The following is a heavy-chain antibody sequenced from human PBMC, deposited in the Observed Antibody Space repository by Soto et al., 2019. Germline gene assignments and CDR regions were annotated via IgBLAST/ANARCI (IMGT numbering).Heavy chain of an antibody. V-gene: IGHV4-31*03. D-gene: IGHD3-22*01. CDR2: IYYSGST. J-gene: IGHJ3*02. CDR1: GGSISSGGYY. CDR3: ARDQGYYYDSSDPRGGFDI. Sequence: SETLSLTCTVSGGSISSGGYYWSWIRQHPGKGLEWIGYIYYSGSTYYNPSLKSRVTISVDTSKNQFSLKLSSVTAADTAVYYCARDQGYYYDSSDPRGGFDIWGQGTMVTVSS.